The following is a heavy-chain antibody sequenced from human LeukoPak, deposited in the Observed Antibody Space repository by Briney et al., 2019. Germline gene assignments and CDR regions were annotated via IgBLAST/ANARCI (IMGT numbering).Heavy chain of an antibody. CDR1: GGSFSGYY. V-gene: IGHV4-34*01. Sequence: SETLSLTCAVYGGSFSGYYWSWIRQPPGKGLEWIGEINHSGSTNYNPSLKSRVTISVDTSKNRFSLKLSSVTAADTAVYYCARSPRYYDSSGYYILFDYWGQENRVTVSS. J-gene: IGHJ4*01. CDR3: ARSPRYYDSSGYYILFDY. CDR2: INHSGST. D-gene: IGHD3-22*01.